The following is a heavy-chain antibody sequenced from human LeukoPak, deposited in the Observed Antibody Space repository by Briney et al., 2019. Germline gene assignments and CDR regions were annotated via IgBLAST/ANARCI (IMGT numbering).Heavy chain of an antibody. D-gene: IGHD1-26*01. J-gene: IGHJ4*02. V-gene: IGHV5-51*01. CDR3: ARRRDLYSGSYYPFDY. CDR1: GYSFTNYW. CDR2: IYPGDSDA. Sequence: GESLKISCKGSGYSFTNYWIGWVRQMPGKGLKWMGIIYPGDSDAGYIPSFQGQVTISADKSISTAYLQWSSLKASDTAMYYCARRRDLYSGSYYPFDYWGQGTLVTVSS.